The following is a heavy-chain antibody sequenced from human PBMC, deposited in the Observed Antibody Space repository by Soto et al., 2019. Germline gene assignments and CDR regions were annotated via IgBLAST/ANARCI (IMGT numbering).Heavy chain of an antibody. CDR3: ARGMDGLELPNEEWVLDV. Sequence: ASVKVSCKASGGTFSSYTISWVRQAPGQGLEWMGRIIPILGIANYAQKFQGRVTITADKSTSTAYMELSSLRSEDTAVYYCARGMDGLELPNEEWVLDVWGKGTTVTVSS. D-gene: IGHD1-7*01. V-gene: IGHV1-69*02. CDR1: GGTFSSYT. J-gene: IGHJ6*04. CDR2: IIPILGIA.